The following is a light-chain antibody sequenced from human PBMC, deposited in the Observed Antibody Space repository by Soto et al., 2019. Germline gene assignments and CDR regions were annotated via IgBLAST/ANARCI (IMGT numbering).Light chain of an antibody. Sequence: QSALTQPRSVSGSPGQSITISCTGTSSDVGGYNYVSWYRQHPGKAPKLMIYDVSKRPSGVPDRFSGSKSGNTASLTISGLQAEDXADXYCCSYAGSYTHYVFGTGTKLTVL. J-gene: IGLJ1*01. V-gene: IGLV2-11*01. CDR1: SSDVGGYNY. CDR3: CSYAGSYTHYV. CDR2: DVS.